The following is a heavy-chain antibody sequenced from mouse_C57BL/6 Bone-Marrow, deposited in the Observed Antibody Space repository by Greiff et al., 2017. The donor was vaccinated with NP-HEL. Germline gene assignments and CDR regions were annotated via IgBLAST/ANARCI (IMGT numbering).Heavy chain of an antibody. CDR3: AREGIMITYYLDY. D-gene: IGHD2-4*01. CDR1: GYSFTGYY. J-gene: IGHJ2*01. CDR2: INPSTGGT. V-gene: IGHV1-42*01. Sequence: VQLQQSGPELVKPGASVKISCKASGYSFTGYYMNWVKQSPEKSLEWIGEINPSTGGTTYNQKFKAKATLTVDKSSSTAYMQLKSLTSEDSAVYYCAREGIMITYYLDYWGQGTTLTVSS.